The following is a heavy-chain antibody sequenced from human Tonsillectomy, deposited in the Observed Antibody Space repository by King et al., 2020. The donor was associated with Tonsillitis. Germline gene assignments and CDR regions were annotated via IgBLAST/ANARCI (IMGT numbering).Heavy chain of an antibody. J-gene: IGHJ4*02. Sequence: VQLVESGGGVVQPGRSLRLSCETSGFTFSSYGMHWVRQAPGKGLEWVATISYDGTNKHHTDSVKGRFTISRDNSKNTMYLQMNSLRAEDTAVYYCARGRLYNVDWGIDNGGQGTLVTVSS. CDR1: GFTFSSYG. CDR2: ISYDGTNK. V-gene: IGHV3-30*19. D-gene: IGHD7-27*01. CDR3: ARGRLYNVDWGIDN.